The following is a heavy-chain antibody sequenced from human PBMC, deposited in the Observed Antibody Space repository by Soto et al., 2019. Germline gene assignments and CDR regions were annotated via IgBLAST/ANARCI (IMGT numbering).Heavy chain of an antibody. CDR3: AREPATAKPEGVDF. CDR2: INPNSGGT. Sequence: ASVKVSCKASGYTFSDYYIHWMRQAPGQGLEWMGWINPNSGGTKYAPKFQGGVTMTRDTSITTAYMELSRLRSGDTAVYYCAREPATAKPEGVDFWGQGTLVTVSS. CDR1: GYTFSDYY. J-gene: IGHJ4*02. V-gene: IGHV1-2*02. D-gene: IGHD1-1*01.